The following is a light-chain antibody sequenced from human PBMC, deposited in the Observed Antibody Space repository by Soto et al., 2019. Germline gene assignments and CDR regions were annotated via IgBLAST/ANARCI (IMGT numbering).Light chain of an antibody. CDR3: QQYNSYWT. V-gene: IGKV3-11*01. J-gene: IGKJ1*01. CDR1: QSVSSY. Sequence: EIVLTQSPAALSFSPGERATLSCRASQSVSSYLAWYQQKPGQAPRLLIYGASSRATGIPDRFSGSGSGTEFTLTISSLQPDDFATYYCQQYNSYWTFGQGTKVDIK. CDR2: GAS.